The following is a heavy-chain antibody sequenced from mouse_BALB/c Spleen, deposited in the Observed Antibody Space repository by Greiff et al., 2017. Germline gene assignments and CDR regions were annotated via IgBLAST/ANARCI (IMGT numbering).Heavy chain of an antibody. D-gene: IGHD2-4*01. CDR2: ISYDGSN. Sequence: EVQLQQSGPGLVKPSQSLSLTCSVTGYSITSGYYWNWIRQFPGNKLEWMGYISYDGSNNYNPSLKNRISITRDTSKNQFFLKLNSVTTEDTATYYCARSTMITSAMDYWGQGTSVTVSS. CDR3: ARSTMITSAMDY. J-gene: IGHJ4*01. V-gene: IGHV3-6*02. CDR1: GYSITSGYY.